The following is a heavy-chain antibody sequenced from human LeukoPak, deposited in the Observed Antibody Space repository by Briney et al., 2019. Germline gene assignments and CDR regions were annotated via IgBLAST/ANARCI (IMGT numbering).Heavy chain of an antibody. CDR3: ARGTRFDP. CDR2: MDPDTGNT. J-gene: IGHJ5*02. Sequence: ASVKVSCKASGYTFTRYDINWVRQSSGQGLEWMGWMDPDTGNTGYAQKFQGRVTMTRENSITTAYMELSSLRSEDTAVYYCARGTRFDPWGQGTLVTVSS. V-gene: IGHV1-8*01. CDR1: GYTFTRYD.